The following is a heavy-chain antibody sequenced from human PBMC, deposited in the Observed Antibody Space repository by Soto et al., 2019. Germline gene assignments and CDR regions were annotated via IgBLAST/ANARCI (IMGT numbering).Heavy chain of an antibody. Sequence: EVQLVDSGGGLVQPGGSLRLSCTASGFIFSNYHMNWVRQAPGKGLEWVSYISYSSGATIYYADSVKGRFTISRDNAKNSLYLEMNSLRAEDTAVYYCARQAPYSVYLVHDYWGQGTLVTVSS. V-gene: IGHV3-48*04. CDR1: GFIFSNYH. CDR2: ISYSSGATI. J-gene: IGHJ4*02. D-gene: IGHD5-12*01. CDR3: ARQAPYSVYLVHDY.